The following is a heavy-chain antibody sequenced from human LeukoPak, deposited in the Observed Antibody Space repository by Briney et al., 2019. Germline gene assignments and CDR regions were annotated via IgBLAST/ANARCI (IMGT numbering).Heavy chain of an antibody. J-gene: IGHJ6*02. V-gene: IGHV1-8*01. D-gene: IGHD3-3*01. CDR3: ARAPTLWSSYYYYYYGMDV. CDR2: MNPNSGNT. Sequence: ASVKVSCKASGYTFTSYDINWVRQATGQGLEWMGWMNPNSGNTGYAQKFQGRVTMTRNTSISTAYMELSSLRSEDTAVYYCARAPTLWSSYYYYYYGMDVWGQGTTVTVSS. CDR1: GYTFTSYD.